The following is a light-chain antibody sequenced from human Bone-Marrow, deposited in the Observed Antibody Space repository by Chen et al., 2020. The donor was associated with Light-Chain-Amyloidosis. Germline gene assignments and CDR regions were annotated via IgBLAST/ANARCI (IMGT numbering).Light chain of an antibody. CDR1: DLPTKY. J-gene: IGLJ2*01. CDR2: RDT. V-gene: IGLV3-25*03. CDR3: QSADRSGTYEVI. Sequence: SYELTQPPSVSVSPGQTARITCSGDDLPTKYAYWYQQKPGQAPVLVIQRDTERPSGISERFSGSSAGTTATLTISGVQAEDEADYNCQSADRSGTYEVIFGGGTKLTVL.